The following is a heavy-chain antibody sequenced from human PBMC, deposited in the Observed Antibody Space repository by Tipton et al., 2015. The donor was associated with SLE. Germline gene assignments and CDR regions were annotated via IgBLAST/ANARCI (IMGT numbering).Heavy chain of an antibody. CDR2: IYHGGST. D-gene: IGHD1-26*01. V-gene: IGHV4-30-2*01. J-gene: IGHJ4*02. Sequence: TLSLTCTVSGGSISSGSYYWSWIRQPPGKGLEWIGYIYHGGSTYYNPSLKSRVTISVDRSKNQFSPKLSSVTAADTAVYYCARGGRYIGSYYYFDYWGQGTLVTVSS. CDR3: ARGGRYIGSYYYFDY. CDR1: GGSISSGSYY.